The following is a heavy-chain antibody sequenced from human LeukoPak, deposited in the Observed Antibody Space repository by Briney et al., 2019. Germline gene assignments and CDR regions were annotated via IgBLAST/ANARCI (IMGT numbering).Heavy chain of an antibody. J-gene: IGHJ4*02. CDR3: ARGVGTECSGGSCYSEFGVFDY. Sequence: GASVKVSCKASGYTFTNYYMHWVRQAPGQGLEWMGIINPSSGRTSYAQKFQGRVTMTRDTSTSTVYMELSSLRSEDTALYYCARGVGTECSGGSCYSEFGVFDYWGQGTLVTVSS. CDR2: INPSSGRT. V-gene: IGHV1-46*01. CDR1: GYTFTNYY. D-gene: IGHD2-15*01.